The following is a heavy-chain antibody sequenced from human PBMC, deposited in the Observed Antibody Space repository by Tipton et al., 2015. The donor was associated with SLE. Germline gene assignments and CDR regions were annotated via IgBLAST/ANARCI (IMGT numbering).Heavy chain of an antibody. V-gene: IGHV4-31*03. Sequence: GLVKPSQTLSLTCTVSGGSISSDDYYWTWIRQHPGKGLEWIGHMSYSGCTYYNPSLKSRITISVDTSKNHFSLKLSSVTAADTAGYYCAGGGVGGYDYFDHWGQGTLVTVSS. J-gene: IGHJ4*02. CDR1: GGSISSDDYY. CDR2: MSYSGCT. D-gene: IGHD5-12*01. CDR3: AGGGVGGYDYFDH.